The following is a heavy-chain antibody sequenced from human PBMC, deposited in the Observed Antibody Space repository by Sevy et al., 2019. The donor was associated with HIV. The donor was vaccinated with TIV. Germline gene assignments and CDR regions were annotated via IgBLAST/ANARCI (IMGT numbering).Heavy chain of an antibody. CDR3: ARLKYYYGSEPNWFDP. D-gene: IGHD3-10*01. Sequence: SETLSLACAVYGGSFSGYYWSWIRQPPGKGLEWIGEINHSGSTNYNPSLKSRVTISVDTSKNQFSLKLSSVTAADTAVCYCARLKYYYGSEPNWFDPWGQGTLVTVSS. CDR1: GGSFSGYY. V-gene: IGHV4-34*01. CDR2: INHSGST. J-gene: IGHJ5*02.